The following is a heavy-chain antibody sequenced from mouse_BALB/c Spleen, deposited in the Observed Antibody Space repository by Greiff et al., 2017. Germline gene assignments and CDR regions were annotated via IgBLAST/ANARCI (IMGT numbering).Heavy chain of an antibody. J-gene: IGHJ1*01. CDR2: ISYSGST. CDR1: GYSITSDYA. D-gene: IGHD1-1*01. Sequence: VQLKESGPGLVKPSQSLSLTCTVTGYSITSDYAWNWIRQFPGNKLEWMGYISYSGSTSYNPSLKSRISITRDTSKNQFFLQLNSVTTEDTATYYCARRATDWYFDVWGAGTTVTVSS. V-gene: IGHV3-2*02. CDR3: ARRATDWYFDV.